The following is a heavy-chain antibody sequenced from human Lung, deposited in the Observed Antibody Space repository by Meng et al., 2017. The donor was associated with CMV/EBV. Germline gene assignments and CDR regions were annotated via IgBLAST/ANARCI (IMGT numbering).Heavy chain of an antibody. V-gene: IGHV3-53*01. CDR3: TRVFGSGSQRYGGYYGMDG. D-gene: IGHD3-10*01. Sequence: GESLKISCAASDFTVSSNYMSWVRQAPGKGLEWVSLIYSGGTTYYADSVKGRFTISRDNSKNTLYLQMNSLRAEDTAVYYCTRVFGSGSQRYGGYYGMDGWGQGTXVTVSS. J-gene: IGHJ6*02. CDR1: DFTVSSNY. CDR2: IYSGGTT.